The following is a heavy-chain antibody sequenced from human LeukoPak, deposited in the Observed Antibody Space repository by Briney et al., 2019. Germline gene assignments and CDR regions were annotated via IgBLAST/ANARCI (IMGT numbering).Heavy chain of an antibody. D-gene: IGHD6-19*01. Sequence: PSETLSLTCAVYGGSFSGYYWSWIRQPPGKGLEWIGEINHSGSTNYNPSLKSRVTISVDTSKNQFSLKLSSVTAADTAVYYCANAPGYSSGWYSYYGMDVWGQGTTVTVSS. CDR3: ANAPGYSSGWYSYYGMDV. V-gene: IGHV4-34*01. CDR2: INHSGST. J-gene: IGHJ6*02. CDR1: GGSFSGYY.